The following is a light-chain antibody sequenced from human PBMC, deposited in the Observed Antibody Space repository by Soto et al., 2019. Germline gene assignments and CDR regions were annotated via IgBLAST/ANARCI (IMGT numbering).Light chain of an antibody. CDR3: QQYSDSPLT. Sequence: EIVLTQSPGTLSLSPGERATLSGRASQTVRTNYLAWFQHKPGQAPRLLIYGASSRATGIPERFSGSGSGTDFTLTINRLEPEDFAVYFCQQYSDSPLTFGGGTKVEIK. CDR1: QTVRTNY. CDR2: GAS. V-gene: IGKV3-20*01. J-gene: IGKJ4*01.